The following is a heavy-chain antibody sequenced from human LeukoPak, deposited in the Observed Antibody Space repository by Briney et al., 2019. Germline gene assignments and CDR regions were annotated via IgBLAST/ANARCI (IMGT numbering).Heavy chain of an antibody. D-gene: IGHD6-6*01. J-gene: IGHJ4*02. Sequence: ASVKVSCKVSGYTLTEFSMHWVRQAPGKGLEWMGGFDPEDGETIYAQKFQGRVTMTEDTSTDTAYMELSSLRSEDTAVYYCATGGYSSSKDFDYWGQGTLVTVSS. CDR3: ATGGYSSSKDFDY. CDR1: GYTLTEFS. CDR2: FDPEDGET. V-gene: IGHV1-24*01.